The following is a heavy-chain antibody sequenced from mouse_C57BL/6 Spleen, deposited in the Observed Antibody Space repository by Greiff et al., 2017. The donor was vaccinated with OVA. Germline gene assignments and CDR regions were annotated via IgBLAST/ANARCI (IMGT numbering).Heavy chain of an antibody. Sequence: EVMLVESEGGLVQPGSSMKLSCTASGFTFSDYYMAWVRQVPEKGLEWVANINYDGSSTYYLDSLKSRFIISRDNAKNILYLQMSSLKSEDTATYYCARGNWDVGYFDVWGTGTTVTVSS. J-gene: IGHJ1*03. D-gene: IGHD4-1*01. CDR2: INYDGSST. CDR3: ARGNWDVGYFDV. V-gene: IGHV5-16*01. CDR1: GFTFSDYY.